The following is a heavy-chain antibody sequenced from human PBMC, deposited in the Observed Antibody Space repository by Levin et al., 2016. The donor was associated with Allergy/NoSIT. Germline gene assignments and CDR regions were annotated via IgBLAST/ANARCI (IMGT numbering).Heavy chain of an antibody. CDR2: IKQDGSEK. D-gene: IGHD1-26*01. V-gene: IGHV3-7*02. CDR3: ARIVGATGILNY. Sequence: VRQMPGKGLEWVANIKQDGSEKYYVDSVKGRFTISRDNAKNSLYLQMNSLRVEDTAVYYCARIVGATGILNYWGQGTLVTVSS. J-gene: IGHJ4*02.